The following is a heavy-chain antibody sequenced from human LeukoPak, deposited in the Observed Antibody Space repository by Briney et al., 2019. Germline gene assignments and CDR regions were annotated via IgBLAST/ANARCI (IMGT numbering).Heavy chain of an antibody. V-gene: IGHV1-2*02. J-gene: IGHJ4*02. CDR1: GYTFTGYY. D-gene: IGHD3-10*01. CDR2: INPNSGGT. Sequence: GASVKVSCKASGYTFTGYYMHWVRQAPGQGLEWMGWINPNSGGTNYAQKFQGRVTMTRDTSISTAYMELSRLRSDDTAVYYYARDPRVDYGSGSYYNVFDYWGQGTLVTVSS. CDR3: ARDPRVDYGSGSYYNVFDY.